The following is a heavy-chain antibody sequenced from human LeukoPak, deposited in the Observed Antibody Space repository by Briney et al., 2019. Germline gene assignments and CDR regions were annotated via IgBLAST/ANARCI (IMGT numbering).Heavy chain of an antibody. Sequence: PGGSLRLTCTDSGFTFGDYAMSWFRQAPGKGLEWVGFIRSKAYGGTTEYAASVKGRFTISRDDSKSIAYLQMNSLKTEDTAVYYCTRDQFPMIVVVFDYWGQGTLVTVSS. D-gene: IGHD3-22*01. CDR3: TRDQFPMIVVVFDY. V-gene: IGHV3-49*03. J-gene: IGHJ4*02. CDR2: IRSKAYGGTT. CDR1: GFTFGDYA.